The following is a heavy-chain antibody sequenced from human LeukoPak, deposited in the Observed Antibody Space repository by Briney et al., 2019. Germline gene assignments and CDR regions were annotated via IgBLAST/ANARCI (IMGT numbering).Heavy chain of an antibody. CDR3: ARDEAAGEFDY. CDR1: GGTFSSYA. J-gene: IGHJ4*02. Sequence: GASVKVSCKASGGTFSSYAISWVRQAPGQGLEWMGRIIPILGIANYAQKFQGRVTITADKSTSTACMELSSLRSEDTAVYYCARDEAAGEFDYWGQGTLVTVSS. V-gene: IGHV1-69*04. CDR2: IIPILGIA. D-gene: IGHD6-13*01.